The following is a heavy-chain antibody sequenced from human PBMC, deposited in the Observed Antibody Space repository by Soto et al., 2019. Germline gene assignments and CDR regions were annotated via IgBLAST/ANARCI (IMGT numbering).Heavy chain of an antibody. CDR1: GFTISNNY. D-gene: IGHD2-21*02. CDR3: ARNVPVTVLGY. CDR2: IYSGGGT. Sequence: EVQLVESGGGLVQPGGSLRLSCAAYGFTISNNYMTWVRQAPGKGLELVSLIYSGGGTYYADSVKGRFTISRDNSKNTVYLQMNSLRAEDTAVYYCARNVPVTVLGYWGQGSLVTVSS. J-gene: IGHJ4*02. V-gene: IGHV3-66*01.